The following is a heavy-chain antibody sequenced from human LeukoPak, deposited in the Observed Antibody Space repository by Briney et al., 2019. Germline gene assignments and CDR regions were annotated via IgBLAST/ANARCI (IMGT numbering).Heavy chain of an antibody. CDR1: GGSFSGYY. CDR2: INHSGST. J-gene: IGHJ4*02. Sequence: SETLSLTCAVYGGSFSGYYWSWIRQPPGKGLEWIGEINHSGSTNYNPSLKSRVTISVDTSKNQFSLKPSSVTAAVTAVYYCATGSGLPGADYWGQGTLVTVSS. CDR3: ATGSGLPGADY. V-gene: IGHV4-34*01. D-gene: IGHD3-10*01.